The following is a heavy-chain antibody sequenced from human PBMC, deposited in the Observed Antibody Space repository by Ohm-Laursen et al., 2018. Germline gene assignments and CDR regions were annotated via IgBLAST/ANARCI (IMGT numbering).Heavy chain of an antibody. CDR3: AKDLLAAPDYYGMDV. J-gene: IGHJ6*02. Sequence: SLRLSCAASGFTFGDYAMHWVRQAPGKGLEWVATINWNSGDIGYGDSVKGRFTISRDNARSSLDLQMNSLRVEDTALYYCAKDLLAAPDYYGMDVWGQGTTVTVSS. V-gene: IGHV3-9*01. CDR2: INWNSGDI. D-gene: IGHD6-13*01. CDR1: GFTFGDYA.